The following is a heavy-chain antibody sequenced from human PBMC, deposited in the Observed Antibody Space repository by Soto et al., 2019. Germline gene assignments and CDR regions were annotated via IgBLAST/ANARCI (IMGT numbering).Heavy chain of an antibody. CDR1: GYTFTSYA. V-gene: IGHV1-3*01. CDR2: INAGNGNT. Sequence: GASVKVSCKASGYTFTSYAMHWVRQAPGQRLEWMGWINAGNGNTKYSQKFQGRVTITRDTSASTAYMELSSLRSDDTAVYYCAISRLRGYYYGMDVWGQGTTVTVS. J-gene: IGHJ6*02. D-gene: IGHD5-12*01. CDR3: AISRLRGYYYGMDV.